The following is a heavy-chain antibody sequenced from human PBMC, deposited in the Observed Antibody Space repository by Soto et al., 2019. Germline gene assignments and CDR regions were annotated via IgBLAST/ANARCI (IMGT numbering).Heavy chain of an antibody. CDR1: GGTFSSYA. CDR2: IIPIFATT. V-gene: IGHV1-69*06. CDR3: ATICTVGSCPYYYAMNV. Sequence: SVKVSCKASGGTFSSYAISWVRQAPGQGLEWMGGIIPIFATTNYAQKFQGRVTITADKSTSTAYMVLSSLRSEDTAVYDCATICTVGSCPYYYAMNVWGQGTTSTFSS. D-gene: IGHD2-15*01. J-gene: IGHJ6*02.